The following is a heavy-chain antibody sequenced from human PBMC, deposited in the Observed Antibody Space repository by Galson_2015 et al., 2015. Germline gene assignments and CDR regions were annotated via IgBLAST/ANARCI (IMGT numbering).Heavy chain of an antibody. D-gene: IGHD3-3*01. CDR2: INTNTGNP. Sequence: SVKVSCKASGYTFNRYAMNWVRLAPGQGLEWMGWINTNTGNPTYGQGFAGRFVLSLDTSVSTAYLQISSLKAEDTAVYYCAREGIRVDDDAFDIWGQGTMVTVSS. CDR3: AREGIRVDDDAFDI. CDR1: GYTFNRYA. V-gene: IGHV7-4-1*02. J-gene: IGHJ3*02.